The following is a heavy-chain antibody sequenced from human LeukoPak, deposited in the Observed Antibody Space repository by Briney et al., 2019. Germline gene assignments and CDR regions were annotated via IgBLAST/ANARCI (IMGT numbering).Heavy chain of an antibody. J-gene: IGHJ6*03. CDR3: ARVVDPYSGYDPRAYYYYYYMDV. CDR2: IYTSGST. CDR1: GGSISSGSYY. Sequence: PSETLSLTCTVSGGSISSGSYYWSWIRQPAGKGLEWIGRIYTSGSTNYNPSLKSRVTMSVDTSKNQFSLKLSSVTAADTAVYYCARVVDPYSGYDPRAYYYYYYMDVWGKGTTVTISS. V-gene: IGHV4-61*02. D-gene: IGHD5-12*01.